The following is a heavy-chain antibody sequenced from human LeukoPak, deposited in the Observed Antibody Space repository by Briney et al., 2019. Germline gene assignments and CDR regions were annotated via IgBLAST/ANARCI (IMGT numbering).Heavy chain of an antibody. J-gene: IGHJ4*02. CDR1: GGSISSYY. Sequence: SETLSLTCTVSGGSISSYYWSWIRQPPGKGLEWIGYIYYSGSTNYNPSLKSRVTISVDTSKNQFSLKLSSVTAADTAVYYCARSALTYDYVWGSYRLYYFDYWGQGTLVTVSS. CDR2: IYYSGST. CDR3: ARSALTYDYVWGSYRLYYFDY. V-gene: IGHV4-59*01. D-gene: IGHD3-16*02.